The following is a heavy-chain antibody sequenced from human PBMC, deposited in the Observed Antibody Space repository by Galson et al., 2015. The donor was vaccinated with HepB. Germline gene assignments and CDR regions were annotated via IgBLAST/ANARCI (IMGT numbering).Heavy chain of an antibody. D-gene: IGHD3-3*01. V-gene: IGHV4-39*01. Sequence: ETLSLTCTVSGGSISSSSYYWGWIRQPPGKGLEWIGSIYYSGSTYYNPSPKSRVTISVDTSKNQFSLKLSSVTAADTAVYYCARRLGYYDFWSGSSAPNEFDYWGQGTLVTVSS. J-gene: IGHJ4*02. CDR1: GGSISSSSYY. CDR2: IYYSGST. CDR3: ARRLGYYDFWSGSSAPNEFDY.